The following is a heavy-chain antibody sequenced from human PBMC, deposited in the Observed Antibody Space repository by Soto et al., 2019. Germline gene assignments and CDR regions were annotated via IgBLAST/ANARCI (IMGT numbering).Heavy chain of an antibody. CDR2: IENSGST. D-gene: IGHD6-19*01. V-gene: IGHV4-61*01. Sequence: QVQLQESGPGLVKPSETLSLTCTVSGGSVSSGRYFWSWIRQPPGKGLEWIGYIENSGSTNYNPSLQSRVTISVDTSNYQFSLKLSSMTAADTALYYCASTRPSLAVAGTVLDYWGQGTLVTVSS. CDR1: GGSVSSGRYF. CDR3: ASTRPSLAVAGTVLDY. J-gene: IGHJ4*02.